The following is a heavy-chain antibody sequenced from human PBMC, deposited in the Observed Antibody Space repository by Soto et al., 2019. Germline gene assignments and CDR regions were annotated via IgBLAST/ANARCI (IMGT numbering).Heavy chain of an antibody. D-gene: IGHD2-2*01. CDR3: ARALPVAKGGFDP. J-gene: IGHJ5*02. V-gene: IGHV3-53*01. Sequence: GGSLRLSCAASGFTVSNTYMTWVRQPPGKGLECVSVIYTAGGTNYADSVKGRFIISRDNSKNTLYLQMNSLRAGDTAVYYCARALPVAKGGFDPWGQGTLVTVSS. CDR1: GFTVSNTY. CDR2: IYTAGGT.